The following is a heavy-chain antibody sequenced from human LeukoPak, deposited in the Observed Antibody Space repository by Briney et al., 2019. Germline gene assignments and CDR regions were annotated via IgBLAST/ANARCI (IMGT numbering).Heavy chain of an antibody. V-gene: IGHV3-23*01. CDR2: ISSSGGTT. J-gene: IGHJ4*02. Sequence: GGSLRLSCVVSGFMFSHYAMSWVPQATGKGVEGVSSISSSGGTTFYADSVKGLFTISRDLFKKTVHLEMKAMRAEDTAVYYCAKDPRPYYDVPVGYWGQGTLVTVSP. D-gene: IGHD3-3*01. CDR1: GFMFSHYA. CDR3: AKDPRPYYDVPVGY.